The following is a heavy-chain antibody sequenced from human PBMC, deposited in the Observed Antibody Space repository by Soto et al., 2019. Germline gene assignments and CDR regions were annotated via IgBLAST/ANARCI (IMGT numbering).Heavy chain of an antibody. D-gene: IGHD1-1*01. V-gene: IGHV4-34*01. CDR3: ARAATHYYYYGMDV. J-gene: IGHJ6*02. Sequence: QVQLQQWGAGLLKPSETLSLTCAVYGGSFSGYYWSWIRKPPGKGLEWIGEIKHSGSSNYNPSLKSRVTISVDTSKNQFSLKLSSVTAADTAVYYCARAATHYYYYGMDVWGQGTTVTVSS. CDR2: IKHSGSS. CDR1: GGSFSGYY.